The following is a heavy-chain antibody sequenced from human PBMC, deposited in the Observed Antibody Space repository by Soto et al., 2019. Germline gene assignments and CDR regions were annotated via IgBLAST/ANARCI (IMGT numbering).Heavy chain of an antibody. CDR2: INHSGST. V-gene: IGHV4-34*01. CDR1: GGSFSGYY. J-gene: IGHJ6*02. CDR3: ARAYSSSWYPLYYCYDYGMDV. Sequence: PSQTLSLTCAVYGGSFSGYYWSWIRQPPGKGLEWIGEINHSGSTNYNPSLKSRVTISVDTSKNQFSLKLSSVTAADTAVYYCARAYSSSWYPLYYCYDYGMDVWGQGTTVTVSS. D-gene: IGHD6-13*01.